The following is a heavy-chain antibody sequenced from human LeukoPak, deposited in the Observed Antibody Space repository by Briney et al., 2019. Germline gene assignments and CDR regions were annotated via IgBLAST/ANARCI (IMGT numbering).Heavy chain of an antibody. J-gene: IGHJ4*02. D-gene: IGHD6-19*01. V-gene: IGHV1-24*01. CDR2: FDPENGET. Sequence: GASVKVSCKVSGYTLTELSMHWVRQAPGKGLEWMGGFDPENGETIYAQKFQGRATTTEDTSTDTAYMELSSLRSEDTAVYYCATWEYSSGPFDYWGQGTLVTVSS. CDR1: GYTLTELS. CDR3: ATWEYSSGPFDY.